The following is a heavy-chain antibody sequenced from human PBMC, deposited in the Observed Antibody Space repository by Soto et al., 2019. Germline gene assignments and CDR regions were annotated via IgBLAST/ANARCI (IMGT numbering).Heavy chain of an antibody. Sequence: GASVKVSCKACGYTFTNFGVTWVRRAAGQGLEWMGWISAYTDTPNYAQKFQGRVTMTIDTSTSTAYMDLRSLTSDDTAVYYCARVITGVAAWFEPWGQATLVSVSS. J-gene: IGHJ5*02. V-gene: IGHV1-18*01. CDR1: GYTFTNFG. CDR2: ISAYTDTP. D-gene: IGHD1-20*01. CDR3: ARVITGVAAWFEP.